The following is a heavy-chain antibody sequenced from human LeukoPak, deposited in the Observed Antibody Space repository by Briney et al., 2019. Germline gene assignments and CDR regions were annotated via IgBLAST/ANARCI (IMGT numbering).Heavy chain of an antibody. CDR1: GYTFTGYY. CDR2: INPNNGGT. Sequence: ASVKGSCKASGYTFTGYYMHWVRQAPGQGLEWMGWINPNNGGTNYAQKFQGRVTMTRDTSISTAYMELSRLRSDDTAVYYCARQGSSWDFDYWGQGTLVTVSS. D-gene: IGHD6-13*01. J-gene: IGHJ4*02. CDR3: ARQGSSWDFDY. V-gene: IGHV1-2*02.